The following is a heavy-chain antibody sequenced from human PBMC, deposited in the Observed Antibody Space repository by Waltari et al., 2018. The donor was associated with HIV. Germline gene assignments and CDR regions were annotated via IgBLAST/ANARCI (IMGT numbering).Heavy chain of an antibody. CDR3: ARASTATYDFWSAMGWFDP. J-gene: IGHJ5*02. Sequence: QLQLQESGPGLVKPSETLSLTCTVSGGSISSSSYYWGWIRQPPGKGLEWIGSIYYSGSTNYNPSLKSRVTISVDTSKNQFSLKLSAVTAADTAVYYCARASTATYDFWSAMGWFDPWGQGTLVTVSS. V-gene: IGHV4-39*07. CDR1: GGSISSSSYY. D-gene: IGHD3-3*01. CDR2: IYYSGST.